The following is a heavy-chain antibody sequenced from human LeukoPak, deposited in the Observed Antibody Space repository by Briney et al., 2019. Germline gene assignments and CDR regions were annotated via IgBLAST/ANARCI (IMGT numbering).Heavy chain of an antibody. CDR3: AREAIGHVEVAGLTYYYYYMDV. CDR1: GFTFSDYY. D-gene: IGHD6-19*01. V-gene: IGHV3-11*04. Sequence: PGGSLRLSCAASGFTFSDYYMSWIRQAPGKGLEWVSYISSSGSTIYYAYSVKGRFTISRDNAKNSLYLQMNSLGAEDTAVYYCAREAIGHVEVAGLTYYYYYMDVWGKGTTVTVSS. CDR2: ISSSGSTI. J-gene: IGHJ6*03.